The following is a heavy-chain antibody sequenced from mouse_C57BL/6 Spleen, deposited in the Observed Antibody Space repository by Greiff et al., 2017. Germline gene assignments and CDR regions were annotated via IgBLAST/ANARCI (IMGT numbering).Heavy chain of an antibody. CDR3: ARWESYYAMDY. V-gene: IGHV1-82*01. CDR2: IYPGDGDT. D-gene: IGHD4-1*01. Sequence: VKLMESGPELVKPGASVKISCKASGYAFSSSWMNWVKQRPGKGREGIGRIYPGDGDTNYNGKFKGKATLTADKSSSTAYMQLSSLTSEDSAVYFCARWESYYAMDYWGQGTSVTVSS. CDR1: GYAFSSSW. J-gene: IGHJ4*01.